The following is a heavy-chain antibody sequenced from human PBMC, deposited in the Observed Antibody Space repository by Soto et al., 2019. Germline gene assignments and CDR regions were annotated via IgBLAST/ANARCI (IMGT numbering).Heavy chain of an antibody. V-gene: IGHV4-59*01. CDR2: IYYSGST. CDR3: ARVWQQLDTYYYYYHVEH. Sequence: SETLSLTCTVSGGSISSYYWSWIRQPPGKGLEWIGYIYYSGSTNYNPSLKSRVTISVDTSKNQFSLKLSSVTAADTAVYYCARVWQQLDTYYYYYHVEHWGKGTTVTVPS. CDR1: GGSISSYY. J-gene: IGHJ6*03. D-gene: IGHD6-13*01.